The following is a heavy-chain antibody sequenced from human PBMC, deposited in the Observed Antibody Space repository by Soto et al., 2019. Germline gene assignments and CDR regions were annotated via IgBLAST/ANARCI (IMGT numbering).Heavy chain of an antibody. V-gene: IGHV4-34*01. CDR2: INHSGST. D-gene: IGHD6-19*01. J-gene: IGHJ4*02. Sequence: PSETLSLTCAVYGGSFSGYYWSWIRQPPGKGLEWIGEINHSGSTNYNPSLKSRVTISVDTSKNQFSLKLSSVTAADTAVYYCARASVGIAVAPHPPYFDYWGQGTLVTVSS. CDR3: ARASVGIAVAPHPPYFDY. CDR1: GGSFSGYY.